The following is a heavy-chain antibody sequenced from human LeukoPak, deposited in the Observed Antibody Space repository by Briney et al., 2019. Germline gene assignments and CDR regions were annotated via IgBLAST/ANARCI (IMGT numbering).Heavy chain of an antibody. CDR1: GFTVSSNY. J-gene: IGHJ6*02. CDR2: IYSGGST. V-gene: IGHV3-66*01. CDR3: ARTYYYYYGMDV. Sequence: PGGSLRLSCAASGFTVSSNYMSWVRQAPGKGLEWVSVIYSGGSTYYADSVKGRFTISRDNSKNTLYLQMNSLRAEDTAVYCCARTYYYYYGMDVWGQGTTVTVSS.